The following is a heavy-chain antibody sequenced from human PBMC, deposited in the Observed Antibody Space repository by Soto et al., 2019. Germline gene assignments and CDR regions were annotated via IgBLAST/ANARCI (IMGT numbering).Heavy chain of an antibody. CDR2: IIPIFGTA. CDR1: GGTFSSYA. Sequence: QVQLVQSGAEVKKPGSSVKVSCKASGGTFSSYALSWVRQAPGQGLDWMGGIIPIFGTANYAQKFQGRVTITADESTSTAYMELSSLRSEDTAVYYCAREGGYWGGDCYEGDYYGMAVWGQGTTVTVSS. V-gene: IGHV1-69*01. J-gene: IGHJ6*02. D-gene: IGHD2-21*02. CDR3: AREGGYWGGDCYEGDYYGMAV.